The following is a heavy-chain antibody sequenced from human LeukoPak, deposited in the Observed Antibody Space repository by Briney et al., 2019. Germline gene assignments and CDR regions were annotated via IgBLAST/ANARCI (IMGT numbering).Heavy chain of an antibody. Sequence: SETLSLTCAVYGGSFSGYYWSWLRQPPGKGLEGIGEINHSGSTNYNPSLTSRVTISVDTSKNQFSLKLSSLPAADTAVYYCARRDDSSGYHKIFDYWGPGTLVTVSS. J-gene: IGHJ4*02. CDR3: ARRDDSSGYHKIFDY. D-gene: IGHD3-22*01. CDR2: INHSGST. CDR1: GGSFSGYY. V-gene: IGHV4-34*01.